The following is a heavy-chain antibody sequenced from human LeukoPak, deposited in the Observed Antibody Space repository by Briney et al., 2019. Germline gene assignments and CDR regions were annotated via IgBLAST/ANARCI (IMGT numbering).Heavy chain of an antibody. CDR1: GFIFSSYS. CDR3: AREYYYDSRAPGAFDI. V-gene: IGHV3-21*01. D-gene: IGHD3-22*01. CDR2: ISSSSSYI. Sequence: RGSLRLSCAASGFIFSSYSINWVRQAPGKGLEWVSSISSSSSYIYYADSVKGRFTISRDNAKNSLYLQMNSLRAEDTAVYYCAREYYYDSRAPGAFDIWGQGTTVTVSS. J-gene: IGHJ3*02.